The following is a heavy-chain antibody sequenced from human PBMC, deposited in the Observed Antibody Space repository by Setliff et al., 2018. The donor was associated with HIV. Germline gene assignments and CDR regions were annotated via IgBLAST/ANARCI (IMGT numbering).Heavy chain of an antibody. CDR1: GGTFSSYA. V-gene: IGHV1-69*13. CDR2: IIPIFGAA. Sequence: SVKVSCKASGGTFSSYAITWVRQAPGQGLEWMGGIIPIFGAANYAQKFQGRVTIAADESTSTAYMELSSLRSDDTAVYFCARGSSWYAPFDYWGQGTLVTVSS. D-gene: IGHD6-13*01. CDR3: ARGSSWYAPFDY. J-gene: IGHJ4*02.